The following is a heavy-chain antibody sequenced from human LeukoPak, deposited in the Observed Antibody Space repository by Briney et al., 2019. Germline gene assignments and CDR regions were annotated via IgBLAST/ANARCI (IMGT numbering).Heavy chain of an antibody. CDR3: VRDDDRPDNGLDY. CDR2: IYSGGST. J-gene: IGHJ4*02. V-gene: IGHV3-53*01. Sequence: GGPLRLSCAASGFTVSSNYMSWVRQAPGKGLEWVSVIYSGGSTYYADSVKGRFTISRDNSKNTLYLQMNSLRAEDTAVYYCVRDDDRPDNGLDYWGQGTLVTVSS. D-gene: IGHD3-22*01. CDR1: GFTVSSNY.